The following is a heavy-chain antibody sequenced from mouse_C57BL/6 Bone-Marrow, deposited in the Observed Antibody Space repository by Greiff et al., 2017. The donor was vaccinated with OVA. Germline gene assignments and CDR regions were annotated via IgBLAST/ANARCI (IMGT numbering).Heavy chain of an antibody. CDR1: GYTFTSYW. V-gene: IGHV1-69*01. CDR3: AREGFDGYGAY. CDR2: IDPSDSYT. J-gene: IGHJ3*01. D-gene: IGHD2-3*01. Sequence: VQLQQPGAELVMPGASVKLSCKASGYTFTSYWMHWVKQRPGQGLEWIGEIDPSDSYTNYNQKFKGKSTLTVDKSSSTAYMQLSSLTSEDSAVYYGAREGFDGYGAYWGQGTLVTVSA.